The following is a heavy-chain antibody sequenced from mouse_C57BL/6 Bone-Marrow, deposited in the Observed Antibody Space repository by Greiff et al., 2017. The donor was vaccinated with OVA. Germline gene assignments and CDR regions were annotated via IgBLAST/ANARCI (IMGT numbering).Heavy chain of an antibody. J-gene: IGHJ1*03. V-gene: IGHV1-55*01. CDR1: GYTFTSYW. Sequence: QVQLQQSGAELVKPGASVKMSCKASGYTFTSYWITWVKQRPGQGLAWIGDIYPGSGSTNYNEKFKSKATLTVDTSSSTAYMQLSSLTSEDSAVYYCARGLRYFDVWGTGTTVTVSS. D-gene: IGHD2-4*01. CDR2: IYPGSGST. CDR3: ARGLRYFDV.